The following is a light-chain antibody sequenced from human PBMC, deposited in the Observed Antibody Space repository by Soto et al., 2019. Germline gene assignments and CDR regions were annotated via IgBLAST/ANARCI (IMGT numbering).Light chain of an antibody. CDR3: GSYAGSSFV. CDR2: EVS. J-gene: IGLJ1*01. V-gene: IGLV2-8*01. CDR1: SGDVGGYNF. Sequence: QSVLTQHPSASGAAGEAVAISCTGTSGDVGGYNFVSWFQQHPGKAPKLMIYEVSKRPSGVPDRFSGSKSGNTASLTVSGLQAEDEADYYCGSYAGSSFVFGTGTKVTVL.